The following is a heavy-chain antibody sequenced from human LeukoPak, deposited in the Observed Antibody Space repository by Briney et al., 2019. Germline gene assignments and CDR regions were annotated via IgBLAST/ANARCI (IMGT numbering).Heavy chain of an antibody. V-gene: IGHV3-66*01. J-gene: IGHJ4*02. D-gene: IGHD2-21*02. CDR3: TRGQSYCGADCYSD. CDR1: GFSVSNYY. CDR2: MYTGGGR. Sequence: GGSLRLSCAASGFSVSNYYMSWVRQPPGKVLEWVSVMYTGGGRYYGDSVKGRFTSSRDNSKNTVFLKMNSLRVEDTALYYCTRGQSYCGADCYSDWGQGTLVTVSS.